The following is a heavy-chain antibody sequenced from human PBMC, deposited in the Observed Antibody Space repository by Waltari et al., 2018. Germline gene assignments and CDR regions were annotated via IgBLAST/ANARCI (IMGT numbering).Heavy chain of an antibody. V-gene: IGHV1-3*01. CDR3: ARIMDRITIFGVVIRDDAFDI. Sequence: QVQLVQSGAEVKKPGASVKVSCKASGYTFTSYAMHWVRQAPGQRLEWMGWINAGNGNTKYSQKFQGRVTITRDTSASTAYMELSSLRSEDTAVYYCARIMDRITIFGVVIRDDAFDIWGQGTMVIVSS. J-gene: IGHJ3*02. D-gene: IGHD3-3*01. CDR2: INAGNGNT. CDR1: GYTFTSYA.